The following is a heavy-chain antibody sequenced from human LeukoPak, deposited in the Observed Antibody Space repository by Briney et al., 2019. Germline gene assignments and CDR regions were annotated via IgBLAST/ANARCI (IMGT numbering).Heavy chain of an antibody. D-gene: IGHD1-14*01. J-gene: IGHJ4*02. CDR3: ARSRTSSPYDKNLNF. CDR1: GFTFSSYT. CDR2: ISSSINYI. Sequence: GGSLRLSCAASGFTFSSYTMSWVREAPGKGLEWVSSISSSINYIYHADSVNGRFTISRDDAQNSVYLQMNSLKDEDTAVYYCARSRTSSPYDKNLNFWGQGTLVIVSS. V-gene: IGHV3-21*01.